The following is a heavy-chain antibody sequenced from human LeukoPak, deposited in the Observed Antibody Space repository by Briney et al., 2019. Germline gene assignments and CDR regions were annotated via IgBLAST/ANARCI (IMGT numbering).Heavy chain of an antibody. V-gene: IGHV4-34*01. CDR1: GFTFSSYS. D-gene: IGHD3-10*02. CDR3: ARDVTMSRGTIDY. Sequence: GSLRLSCAASGFTFSSYSMNWVRQPPGKGLEWIGEINHSGSTNYNPSLKSRVTISVDTSKNQFSLKLSSVTAADTAVYYCARDVTMSRGTIDYWGQGTLVTVSS. CDR2: INHSGST. J-gene: IGHJ4*02.